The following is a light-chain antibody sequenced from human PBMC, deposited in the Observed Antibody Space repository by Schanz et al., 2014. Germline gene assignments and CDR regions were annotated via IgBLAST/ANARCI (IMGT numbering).Light chain of an antibody. Sequence: QSALTQPPSASGSPGQSVTISCTGTSSDVGAYNYVSWYQQHPGKAPKLIISDVTRRPSGVPDRFSGSKSDNTASLTISGLQAEDEADYYCCSYAGSRVVFGGGTKLTVL. V-gene: IGLV2-8*01. CDR2: DVT. CDR3: CSYAGSRVV. CDR1: SSDVGAYNY. J-gene: IGLJ2*01.